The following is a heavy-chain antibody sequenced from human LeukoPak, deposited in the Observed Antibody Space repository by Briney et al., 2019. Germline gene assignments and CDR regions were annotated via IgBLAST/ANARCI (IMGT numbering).Heavy chain of an antibody. CDR3: ARAPTDSSGQN. CDR2: IYYSGST. J-gene: IGHJ4*02. D-gene: IGHD6-19*01. V-gene: IGHV4-61*01. Sequence: PSETLSLTCTVSGGSISSSSYYWSWIRQPPGKGLEWIGYIYYSGSTNYNPSLKSRVTISVDTSKNQFSLKLSSVTAADTAVYYCARAPTDSSGQNWGQGTLVTVSS. CDR1: GGSISSSSYY.